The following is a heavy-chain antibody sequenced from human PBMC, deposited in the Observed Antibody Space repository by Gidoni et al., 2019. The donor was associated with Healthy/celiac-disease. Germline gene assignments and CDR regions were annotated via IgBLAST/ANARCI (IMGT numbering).Heavy chain of an antibody. CDR1: GGTFSSYA. Sequence: QVQLVQSGAEVKKPGSSVTVSCKPSGGTFSSYAISWVRQAPGQGLEWMGWIIPIFGTANEAQKFQGRVTINADESTSTAYMELSSLRSEDTAVYYCAREMVGDGSSTSCSKYDYYYGMDVWGQGTTVTVSS. CDR2: IIPIFGTA. D-gene: IGHD2-2*01. CDR3: AREMVGDGSSTSCSKYDYYYGMDV. V-gene: IGHV1-69*01. J-gene: IGHJ6*02.